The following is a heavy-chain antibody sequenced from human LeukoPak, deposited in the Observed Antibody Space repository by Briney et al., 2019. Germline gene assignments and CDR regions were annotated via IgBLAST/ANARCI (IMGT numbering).Heavy chain of an antibody. CDR1: GGSMRSYY. J-gene: IGHJ3*01. V-gene: IGHV4-4*07. CDR2: IYTSGTS. D-gene: IGHD3-10*01. Sequence: SETLSLTCTVSGGSMRSYYWTWIRQPAGKGLEWIGRIYTSGTSNYNPSLKSRVTMSVDTSNNQFSLKLNSVTAADTAVYYCARGLYYASGSDAFDVWGQGTMVSVSS. CDR3: ARGLYYASGSDAFDV.